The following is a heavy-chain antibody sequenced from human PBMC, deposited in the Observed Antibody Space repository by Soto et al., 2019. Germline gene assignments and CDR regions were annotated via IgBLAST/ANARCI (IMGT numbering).Heavy chain of an antibody. CDR2: IDPSDSYT. CDR3: ARLTMVRWNYYYGMDV. CDR1: GDSVTSYW. D-gene: IGHD3-10*01. V-gene: IGHV5-10-1*01. J-gene: IGHJ6*02. Sequence: GESLQISCKGSGDSVTSYWSTWVRQMPRKGREWMGRIDPSDSYTNYSPSFQGHVTISADKSISTAYLQWSSLKASDTAMYYCARLTMVRWNYYYGMDVWAQGTTVTVSS.